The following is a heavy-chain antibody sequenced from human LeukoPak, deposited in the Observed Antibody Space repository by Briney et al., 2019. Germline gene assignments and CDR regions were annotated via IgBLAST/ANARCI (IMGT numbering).Heavy chain of an antibody. CDR2: IYYSGST. CDR3: ARDGYQKGAFDI. Sequence: NPSETLSLTCTVSGGSISSYYWSWIRQPPGKGLEWIGYIYYSGSTNYNPSLKSRVTISVDTSKNQFSLELSSVTAADTAVYYCARDGYQKGAFDIWGQGTMVTVSS. CDR1: GGSISSYY. V-gene: IGHV4-59*01. J-gene: IGHJ3*02. D-gene: IGHD5-12*01.